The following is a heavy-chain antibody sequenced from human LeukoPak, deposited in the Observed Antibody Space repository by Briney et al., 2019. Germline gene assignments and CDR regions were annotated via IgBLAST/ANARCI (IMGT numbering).Heavy chain of an antibody. D-gene: IGHD3-22*01. CDR2: INTDESST. Sequence: GGSLRLSCAASGFIFSNYGMHWVRQAPGKGLAWVSHINTDESSTTYADSVKGRFTISRDNAKNTLYLQMNSLRAEDTAVYYCASGRDSSGYSYFNKWGQGTLVTVSS. V-gene: IGHV3-74*03. CDR3: ASGRDSSGYSYFNK. CDR1: GFIFSNYG. J-gene: IGHJ4*02.